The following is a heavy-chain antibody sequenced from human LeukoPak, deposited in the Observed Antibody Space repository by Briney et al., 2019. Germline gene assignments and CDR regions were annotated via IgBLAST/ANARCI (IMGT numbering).Heavy chain of an antibody. CDR1: GYTFTSYG. D-gene: IGHD3-22*01. CDR2: ISAYNGNT. CDR3: ARDGDYYDSSGYLRAFDI. J-gene: IGHJ3*02. V-gene: IGHV1-18*01. Sequence: ASVKVSCKASGYTFTSYGISWVRQAPGQGLEWMGRISAYNGNTNYAQKLQGRVTMTTDTSTSTAYMELRSLRSDDTAVYYCARDGDYYDSSGYLRAFDIWGQGTMVTVSS.